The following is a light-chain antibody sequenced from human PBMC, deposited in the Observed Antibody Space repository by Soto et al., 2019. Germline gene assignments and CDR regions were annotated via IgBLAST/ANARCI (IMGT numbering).Light chain of an antibody. Sequence: QSALTQPAFVSGSPGQSITISCTGTSSDVGSYNLVSWYQQHPGKAPKLMIYEVSKRPSGVSNRFSGSKSGNTASLTISGLQAEDEADYYCCSYAGSSNWVFGGGTQLTVL. V-gene: IGLV2-23*02. CDR1: SSDVGSYNL. CDR2: EVS. CDR3: CSYAGSSNWV. J-gene: IGLJ3*02.